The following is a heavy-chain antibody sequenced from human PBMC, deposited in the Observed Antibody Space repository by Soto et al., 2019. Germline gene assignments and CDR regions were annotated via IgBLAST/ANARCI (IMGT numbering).Heavy chain of an antibody. J-gene: IGHJ4*01. V-gene: IGHV4-39*01. D-gene: IGHD1-26*01. Sequence: SETLSLPCTSSGDSISISSYYLGWLRQPPGKGLECIWSMYYSGSTYNNPSLKTRVTMSVDTPKKQSSLILSSVTAADTAVYYCAAMLRVGASPYYFAYCDEGTLVTVSS. CDR1: GDSISISSYY. CDR3: AAMLRVGASPYYFAY. CDR2: MYYSGST.